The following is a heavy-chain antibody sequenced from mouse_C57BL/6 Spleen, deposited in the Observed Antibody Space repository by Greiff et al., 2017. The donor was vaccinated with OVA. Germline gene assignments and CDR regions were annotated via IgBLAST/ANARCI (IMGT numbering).Heavy chain of an antibody. CDR1: GYTFTDYY. D-gene: IGHD4-1*01. CDR3: ARAKLGRDWYFDV. Sequence: EVQLQQSGPVLVKPGASVKMSCKASGYTFTDYYMNWVKQSHGKSLEWIGVINPYNGGTSYNQKFKGKATLTVDKSSSTAYMELNSLTSEDSAVYYCARAKLGRDWYFDVWGTGTTVTVSS. J-gene: IGHJ1*03. V-gene: IGHV1-19*01. CDR2: INPYNGGT.